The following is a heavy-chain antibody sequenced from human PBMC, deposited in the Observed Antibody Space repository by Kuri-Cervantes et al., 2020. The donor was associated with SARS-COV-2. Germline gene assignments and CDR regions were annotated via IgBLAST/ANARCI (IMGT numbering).Heavy chain of an antibody. J-gene: IGHJ5*02. Sequence: SETLSLTCAVYGGSFSGYYWSWIRQPPGKGLEWIGEINHSGSTNYNPSLKSRVTISVDTSKNQFSLKLSSVTAADTAVYYCARTSIWFGDLLSRPNWFDPWGQGTLVTVSS. D-gene: IGHD3-10*01. CDR3: ARTSIWFGDLLSRPNWFDP. CDR1: GGSFSGYY. V-gene: IGHV4-34*01. CDR2: INHSGST.